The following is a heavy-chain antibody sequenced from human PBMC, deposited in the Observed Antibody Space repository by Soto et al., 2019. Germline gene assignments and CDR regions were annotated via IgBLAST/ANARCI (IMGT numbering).Heavy chain of an antibody. CDR2: IKSKSDGGTT. D-gene: IGHD6-19*01. CDR3: WGGIAVGPSDY. J-gene: IGHJ4*02. CDR1: GFILNDAW. Sequence: EAHLVESGGGLVKPGGSLRLSCVASGFILNDAWVNWVRQPPGKGLEWVGRIKSKSDGGTTDYAAPVKGRCSISRDDSKNTVFLQMNSLKTEYTAMYYCWGGIAVGPSDYWGQGTLVTVSS. V-gene: IGHV3-15*07.